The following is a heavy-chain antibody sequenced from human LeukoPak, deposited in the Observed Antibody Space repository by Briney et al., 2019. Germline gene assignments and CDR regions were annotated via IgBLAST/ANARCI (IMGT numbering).Heavy chain of an antibody. CDR3: ARQETYYYGSGSYYFDY. CDR1: GFTFSSYE. D-gene: IGHD3-10*01. Sequence: GGSLRLSCAASGFTFSSYEMNWVRQAPGKGLEWVLYISSSGSTIYYADSVKGRFTISRDNAKNSLYLQMNSLRAEDTAVYYCARQETYYYGSGSYYFDYWGQGTLVTVSS. CDR2: ISSSGSTI. V-gene: IGHV3-48*03. J-gene: IGHJ4*02.